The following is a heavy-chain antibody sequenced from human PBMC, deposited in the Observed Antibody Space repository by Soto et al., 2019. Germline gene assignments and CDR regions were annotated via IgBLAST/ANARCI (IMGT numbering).Heavy chain of an antibody. CDR1: GGSFSGYF. D-gene: IGHD3-10*01. V-gene: IGHV4-34*01. CDR2: INPFART. CDR3: SGRPTVPFARGSYYYYGMDV. J-gene: IGHJ6*02. Sequence: QVPLQQWGAGLLKPSETLSLTCAVYGGSFSGYFWCWVRQSPVKGLEWIGEINPFARTNHNPSLKSRVTLSVAMSKKQFSPKRRSVTAADTAVYYCSGRPTVPFARGSYYYYGMDVWGQGTTVTVSS.